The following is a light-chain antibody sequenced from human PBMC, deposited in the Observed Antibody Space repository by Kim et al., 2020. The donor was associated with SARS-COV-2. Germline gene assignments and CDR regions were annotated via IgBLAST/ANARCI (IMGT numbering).Light chain of an antibody. CDR3: AAWDDSLNAWL. Sequence: QSVLTQPPSASGTPGQRVTISCSGSRSNIGINTVHWFQQLPGTAPKRVIYDYDKRPSGVPDRFSGSRSGDSASLAISGLQSEDEADYYCAAWDDSLNAWLFGGGTQLTVL. V-gene: IGLV1-44*01. CDR1: RSNIGINT. J-gene: IGLJ3*02. CDR2: DYD.